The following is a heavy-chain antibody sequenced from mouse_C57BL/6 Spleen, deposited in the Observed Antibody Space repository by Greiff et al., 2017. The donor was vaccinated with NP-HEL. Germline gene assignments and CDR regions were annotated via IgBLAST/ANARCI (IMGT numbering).Heavy chain of an antibody. CDR1: GYTFTSYW. V-gene: IGHV1-69*01. CDR2: IAPSDSYT. Sequence: QVQLQQPGAELVMPGASVKLSCKASGYTFTSYWMHWVKQRPGQGLEWIGEIAPSDSYTNYNQKFKGKSTLTVDKSSSTAYMQLSSLTSEDSAVYYCARGDSSVYGFAYWGQGTLVTVSA. J-gene: IGHJ3*01. CDR3: ARGDSSVYGFAY. D-gene: IGHD3-2*02.